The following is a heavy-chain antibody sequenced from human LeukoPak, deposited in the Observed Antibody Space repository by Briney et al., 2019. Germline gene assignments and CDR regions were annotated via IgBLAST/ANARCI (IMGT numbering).Heavy chain of an antibody. V-gene: IGHV3-74*01. Sequence: GGSLRLSCVASGFAFSNYWMHWVRQAPGKGLVWVSRIHSDGSSTTYADSVKGRFTISRDNAKNTLYLQMNSLRAEDTAVYYCARGNYYSMDVWGQGTTVTVSS. CDR3: ARGNYYSMDV. CDR1: GFAFSNYW. J-gene: IGHJ6*02. CDR2: IHSDGSST.